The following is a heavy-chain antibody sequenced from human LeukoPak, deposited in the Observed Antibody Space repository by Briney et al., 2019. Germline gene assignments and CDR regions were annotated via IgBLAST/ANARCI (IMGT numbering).Heavy chain of an antibody. V-gene: IGHV1-24*01. CDR1: GYTLTDLS. CDR3: XTEYPPXFDQTSNV. Sequence: ASVKVSCKVSGYTLTDLSMHWVRQAPGKGLEWMGRFDPEDGETIYAQKFQGRVTMTEDTSTDTAYMELTNLRSEDTAVYYCXTEYPPXFDQTSNVWGQGTLVTVSS. CDR2: FDPEDGET. J-gene: IGHJ3*01. D-gene: IGHD3-9*01.